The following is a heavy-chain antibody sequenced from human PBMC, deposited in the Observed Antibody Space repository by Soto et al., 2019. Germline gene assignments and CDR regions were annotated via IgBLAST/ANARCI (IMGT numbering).Heavy chain of an antibody. D-gene: IGHD6-6*01. Sequence: QVQLVQSGAEVKKPGSSVQVSCKASGGTFSSYTISWVRQAPGQGLEWMGRVIPILSIAHYAQKFQGRVTITADKSSGTAYMELSSLRSEDTAVYYCATTLPTSSPGIFDYWGQGTLVTVSS. V-gene: IGHV1-69*02. CDR1: GGTFSSYT. CDR3: ATTLPTSSPGIFDY. J-gene: IGHJ4*02. CDR2: VIPILSIA.